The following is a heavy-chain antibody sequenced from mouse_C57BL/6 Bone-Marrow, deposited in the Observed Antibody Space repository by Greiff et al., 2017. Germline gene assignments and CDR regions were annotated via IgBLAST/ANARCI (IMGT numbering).Heavy chain of an antibody. Sequence: EVQGVESGGGLVKPGGSLKLSCAASGFTFSDYGMHWVRQAPEKGLAWVAYISSGSSTIYYADTVKGRFTISRDNAKNTLCLQMTSLRSEDTAMYYCARTGSFDYWGQGTTLTVSS. J-gene: IGHJ2*01. CDR3: ARTGSFDY. D-gene: IGHD4-1*01. CDR1: GFTFSDYG. CDR2: ISSGSSTI. V-gene: IGHV5-17*01.